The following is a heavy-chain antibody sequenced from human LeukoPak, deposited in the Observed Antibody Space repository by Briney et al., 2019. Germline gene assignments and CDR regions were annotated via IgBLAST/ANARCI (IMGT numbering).Heavy chain of an antibody. CDR3: ARGEWFGPPDY. CDR2: VNYSGST. V-gene: IGHV4-39*07. Sequence: PSETLSLTCTVTGDSISSSTNYWGWIRQPPGKGLEWIGGVNYSGSTYYSPSLESRVTISVDTSKNQFSLKLSSVTAADTAVYYCARGEWFGPPDYWGQGTLVTVSS. J-gene: IGHJ4*02. D-gene: IGHD3-10*01. CDR1: GDSISSSTNY.